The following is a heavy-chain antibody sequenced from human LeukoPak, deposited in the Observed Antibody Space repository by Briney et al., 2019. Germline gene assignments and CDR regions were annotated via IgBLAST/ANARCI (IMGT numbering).Heavy chain of an antibody. CDR1: RFTFSSYG. Sequence: GGSLRLSCAASRFTFSSYGMHWVRQAPGKGLEWVAVISYDGSNKYYADSVKGRFTISRDNSKNTLYLQMNSLRAEDTAVYYCAKVRGIAAAGTYFDYWGQGTLVTVSS. CDR3: AKVRGIAAAGTYFDY. CDR2: ISYDGSNK. D-gene: IGHD6-13*01. V-gene: IGHV3-30*18. J-gene: IGHJ4*02.